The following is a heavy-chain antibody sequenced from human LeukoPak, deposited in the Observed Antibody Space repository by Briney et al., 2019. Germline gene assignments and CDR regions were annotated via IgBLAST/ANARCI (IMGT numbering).Heavy chain of an antibody. D-gene: IGHD2/OR15-2a*01. J-gene: IGHJ4*02. Sequence: PGGSLRLSCAASGNYWMHWVRQAPGKGLVWVSHISSDGSWTSYADSVKGRLTISKGNAKNTVYLQMNSLRAEDTAVYYCVSFYETYWGRGTLVTVSS. CDR3: VSFYETY. CDR1: GNYW. CDR2: ISSDGSWT. V-gene: IGHV3-74*01.